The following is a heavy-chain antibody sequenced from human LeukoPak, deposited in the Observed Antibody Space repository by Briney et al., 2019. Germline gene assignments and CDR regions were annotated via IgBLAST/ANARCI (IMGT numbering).Heavy chain of an antibody. V-gene: IGHV4-39*01. J-gene: IGHJ2*01. D-gene: IGHD2-21*02. CDR2: IYYSGST. Sequence: PSETLSLTCTVSGGSISSSSYYWGWIRPPPGKGLEWIGSIYYSGSTYYNPSVKSRVTISVDTSTNQFSLKLSSVTAADTAVYYCARSLIVVVPAAWYFDLWGRGNLVTVSS. CDR1: GGSISSSSYY. CDR3: ARSLIVVVPAAWYFDL.